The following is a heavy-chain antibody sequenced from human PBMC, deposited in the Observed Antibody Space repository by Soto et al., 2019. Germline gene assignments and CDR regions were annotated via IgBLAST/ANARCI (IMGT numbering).Heavy chain of an antibody. CDR3: AKDMDIVATRSFDY. V-gene: IGHV3-9*01. J-gene: IGHJ4*02. CDR2: ISWNSGSI. Sequence: EVQLVESGGGLVQPGRSLRLSCAASGFTFDDYAMHWVRQAPGKGLEWVSGISWNSGSIGYADSVKGRVTISRDNAKNSLYLQMNSLRAEDTALYYCAKDMDIVATRSFDYWGQGTLVTVSS. CDR1: GFTFDDYA. D-gene: IGHD5-12*01.